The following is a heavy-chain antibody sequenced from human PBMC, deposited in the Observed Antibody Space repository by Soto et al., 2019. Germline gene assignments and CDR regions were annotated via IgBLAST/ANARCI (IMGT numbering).Heavy chain of an antibody. V-gene: IGHV3-33*01. CDR3: ARELGSCRSGRCDGPPNGY. Sequence: VGSLRLSCAASGVILSNCGMHWGRQAPGKGLEWVALIWSNGYNKYYVDSVKGRFTISRDNSKNTLYLEMNRVRAEDTAVYFCARELGSCRSGRCDGPPNGYCVKGTLLSV. CDR1: GVILSNCG. J-gene: IGHJ4*02. CDR2: IWSNGYNK. D-gene: IGHD6-19*01.